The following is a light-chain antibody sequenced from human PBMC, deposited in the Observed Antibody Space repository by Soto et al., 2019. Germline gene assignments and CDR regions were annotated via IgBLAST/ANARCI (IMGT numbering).Light chain of an antibody. V-gene: IGKV1-5*03. CDR3: QQYSYLWT. CDR2: KAS. Sequence: DIQMTQSPSTLSASVGDRVTITCRASQSISGWLAWYQHKPGKVPKLLIYKASSLDSGVPSWFSGSGFGTEFTLTISSLQPDDFAPYYCQQYSYLWTFGQGTKVEIK. J-gene: IGKJ1*01. CDR1: QSISGW.